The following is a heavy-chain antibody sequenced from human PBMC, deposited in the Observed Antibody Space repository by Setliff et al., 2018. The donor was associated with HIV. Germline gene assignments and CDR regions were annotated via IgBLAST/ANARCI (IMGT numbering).Heavy chain of an antibody. D-gene: IGHD5-18*01. CDR3: ARVGFSSRHTGDFFDS. V-gene: IGHV1-69*13. CDR2: IIPMYGPA. J-gene: IGHJ4*02. CDR1: GVTFSNCS. Sequence: ASVKVSCKASGVTFSNCSISRVRQAPGQGLEWMGGIIPMYGPAHYAQRFQGRVTITADESTTTAYMELNSLTSEDTALYYCARVGFSSRHTGDFFDSWGQGTLVTVSS.